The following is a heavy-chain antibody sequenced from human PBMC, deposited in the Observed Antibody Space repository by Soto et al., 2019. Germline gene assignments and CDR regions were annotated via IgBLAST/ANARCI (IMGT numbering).Heavy chain of an antibody. Sequence: QVQVVESGGGVVQPGRSLRLSCAASGFTFSNYGMHWVRQAPGKGLDWVAVISYDGSIEYYSDSVKGRFTMSRDNSENTVYLQMNSLRTEYSAVYFCAREWVWFWAHPIDNWGQGTLVTVSS. D-gene: IGHD3-10*01. J-gene: IGHJ4*02. CDR3: AREWVWFWAHPIDN. CDR2: ISYDGSIE. CDR1: GFTFSNYG. V-gene: IGHV3-30*03.